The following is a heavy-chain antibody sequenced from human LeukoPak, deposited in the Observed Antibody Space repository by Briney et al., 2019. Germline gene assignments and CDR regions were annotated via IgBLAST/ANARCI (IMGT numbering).Heavy chain of an antibody. CDR1: GFTFDDYG. J-gene: IGHJ2*01. CDR2: INWNGGST. CDR3: ARDAYCSTTSCKEYFDL. Sequence: GGSLRLSCAASGFTFDDYGMSWVRQAPGKGLEWVSGINWNGGSTGYADSVKGRFTISRDNAKNSLYLQMNSLRAEDTAVYYCARDAYCSTTSCKEYFDLWGRGTLVTVSS. V-gene: IGHV3-20*04. D-gene: IGHD2-2*01.